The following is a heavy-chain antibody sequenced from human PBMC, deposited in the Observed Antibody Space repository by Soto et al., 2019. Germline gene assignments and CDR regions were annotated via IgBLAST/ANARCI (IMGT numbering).Heavy chain of an antibody. CDR3: ARRIAAAGGYYYYAFDV. V-gene: IGHV5-10-1*01. Sequence: GESLKISCKGSVYDFDTYWINWVRQTPGKGLEWMGRIDPIDSKTKYSPSLEGHITISVDKSISTTYLQWSSLKASDTAIYYCARRIAAAGGYYYYAFDVWGQGTAVTDSS. CDR2: IDPIDSKT. CDR1: VYDFDTYW. J-gene: IGHJ6*02. D-gene: IGHD6-13*01.